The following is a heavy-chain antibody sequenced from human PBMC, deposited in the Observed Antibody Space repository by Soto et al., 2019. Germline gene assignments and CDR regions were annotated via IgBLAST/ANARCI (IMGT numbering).Heavy chain of an antibody. CDR3: ARRGVGYDFWSGYYSSHYYYGMDV. D-gene: IGHD3-3*01. CDR1: GCSISSSSYY. V-gene: IGHV4-39*01. CDR2: IYYSGST. Sequence: SETVSLTCTVSGCSISSSSYYWGWIRQPPGKGLEWIGSIYYSGSTYYNPSLKSRVTISVDTSKNQFSLKLSSVTAADTAVYYCARRGVGYDFWSGYYSSHYYYGMDVWGQGTTVTVSS. J-gene: IGHJ6*02.